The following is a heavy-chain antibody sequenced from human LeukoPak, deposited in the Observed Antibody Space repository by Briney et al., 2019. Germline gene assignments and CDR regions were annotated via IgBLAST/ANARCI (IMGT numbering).Heavy chain of an antibody. V-gene: IGHV3-30-3*01. J-gene: IGHJ4*02. CDR2: ISSDGNQK. CDR1: GFAFNNFA. CDR3: ANRVFGHY. D-gene: IGHD3-16*01. Sequence: GGSLRLSCVASGFAFNNFAMDWVRQAPGKGLEWVTVISSDGNQKYYADSVKGRFTISRDNSKNMLYLQMNSLRAEDTAVYYCANRVFGHYWGQGTLVTVSS.